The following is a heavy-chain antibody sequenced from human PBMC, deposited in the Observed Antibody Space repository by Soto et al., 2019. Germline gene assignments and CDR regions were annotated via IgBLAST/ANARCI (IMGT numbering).Heavy chain of an antibody. CDR3: ARGAIAAAGPLDY. V-gene: IGHV6-1*01. CDR1: GDSVSSNSAA. D-gene: IGHD6-13*01. J-gene: IGHJ4*02. Sequence: PSQTLSLTCAISGDSVSSNSAAWNWIRQSPSGGLEWLGRTYYRSKWYNDYAVSVKSRITINPDTSKNQFSLQLNSVTPEDTAVYYCARGAIAAAGPLDYWGQGTLVTVSS. CDR2: TYYRSKWYN.